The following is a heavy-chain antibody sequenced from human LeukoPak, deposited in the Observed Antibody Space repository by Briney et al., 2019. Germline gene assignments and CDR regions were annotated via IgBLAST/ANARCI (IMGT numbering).Heavy chain of an antibody. J-gene: IGHJ3*02. CDR2: ISGSGGST. CDR3: AKDRPRSLLLWFGDGNAFDI. Sequence: PGGSLRLSCAASGFTFSSYAMSWVRQAPGKGLEWVSAISGSGGSTYYADSVKGRFTISRDNSKNTLYLQMNSLRAEDTAVYYCAKDRPRSLLLWFGDGNAFDIWGQGTMVTVSS. D-gene: IGHD3-10*01. V-gene: IGHV3-23*01. CDR1: GFTFSSYA.